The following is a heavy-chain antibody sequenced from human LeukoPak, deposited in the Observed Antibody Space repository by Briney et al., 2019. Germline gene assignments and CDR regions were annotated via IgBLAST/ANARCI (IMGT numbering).Heavy chain of an antibody. V-gene: IGHV4-59*01. CDR3: ARALGYCSSTSCYAGGVFDY. CDR2: IYYSGST. J-gene: IGHJ4*01. D-gene: IGHD2-2*01. Sequence: SETLSLTCTVSGGSISSYYWSWIRQPPGKGLEWIGYIYYSGSTNYNPSLKSRVTISVDTSKNQFSLKLSSVTAADTAVYYCARALGYCSSTSCYAGGVFDYWAQGTLVTVSS. CDR1: GGSISSYY.